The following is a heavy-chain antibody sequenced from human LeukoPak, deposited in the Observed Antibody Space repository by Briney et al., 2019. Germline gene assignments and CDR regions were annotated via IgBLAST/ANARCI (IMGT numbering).Heavy chain of an antibody. Sequence: SETLSLTCAVYGGSFSGYYRSWIRQPPGKGLEWIGEINHSGSTNYNPSLKSRVTISVDTSKNQFSLKLSSVTAADTAVYYCARGGPQQPVDYWGQGTLVTVSS. CDR1: GGSFSGYY. D-gene: IGHD6-13*01. J-gene: IGHJ4*02. V-gene: IGHV4-34*01. CDR2: INHSGST. CDR3: ARGGPQQPVDY.